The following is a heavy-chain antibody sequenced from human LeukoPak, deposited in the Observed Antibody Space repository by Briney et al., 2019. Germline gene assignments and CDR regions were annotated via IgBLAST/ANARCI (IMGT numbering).Heavy chain of an antibody. J-gene: IGHJ4*02. CDR2: FDPEDGET. Sequence: ASVKVSCKVSGYTLTELSMHWVRQAPGKGLEWMGGFDPEDGETIYAQKFQGRVTMTEDTSTDTAYMELSSLRSEDTAVYYCATYGNYNDSSGPFDYWGQGTLVTVSS. CDR1: GYTLTELS. D-gene: IGHD3-22*01. CDR3: ATYGNYNDSSGPFDY. V-gene: IGHV1-24*01.